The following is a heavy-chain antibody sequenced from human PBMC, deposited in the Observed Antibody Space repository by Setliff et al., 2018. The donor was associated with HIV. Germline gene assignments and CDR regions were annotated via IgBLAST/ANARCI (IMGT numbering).Heavy chain of an antibody. CDR2: INPSVGST. CDR3: ARGGQYSGDYLPRDYHMDV. V-gene: IGHV1-46*01. CDR1: GYILTSHY. D-gene: IGHD1-26*01. J-gene: IGHJ6*03. Sequence: ASVKVSCKASGYILTSHYMHWVRRAPGQGLEWMGIINPSVGSTSYAQKFQGRVTMTRDTSTSTVYMDLSSLGSEDTAMYYCARGGQYSGDYLPRDYHMDVWGKGTTVTVSS.